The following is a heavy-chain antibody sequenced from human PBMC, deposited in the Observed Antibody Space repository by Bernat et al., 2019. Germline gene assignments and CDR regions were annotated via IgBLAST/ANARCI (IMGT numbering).Heavy chain of an antibody. V-gene: IGHV4-34*01. Sequence: QVQLQQWGAGLLKPSETLSLTCAVYGGSFSGYYWSWIRQPPGKGLEWIGEINHSGSTNYNPSLKSRVTISVDTSKNQFSLKLSSVTAADTAVYYCARKGYYRLVGMDVWGQGTTVTVSS. CDR3: ARKGYYRLVGMDV. CDR1: GGSFSGYY. D-gene: IGHD3-22*01. CDR2: INHSGST. J-gene: IGHJ6*02.